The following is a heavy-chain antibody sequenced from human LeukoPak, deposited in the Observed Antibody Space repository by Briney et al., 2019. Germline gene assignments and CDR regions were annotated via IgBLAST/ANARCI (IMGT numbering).Heavy chain of an antibody. Sequence: GGSLRLSCAACGFTFSSYGMHWVRQAPGKGLEWVAFIRYDGSNKYYADSVKGRFTISRDNSKNTLYLQMNSLRAEDTAVYYCAKDRGFGELLPRWYFDYWGQGTLVTVSS. CDR2: IRYDGSNK. V-gene: IGHV3-30*02. CDR1: GFTFSSYG. J-gene: IGHJ4*02. CDR3: AKDRGFGELLPRWYFDY. D-gene: IGHD3-10*01.